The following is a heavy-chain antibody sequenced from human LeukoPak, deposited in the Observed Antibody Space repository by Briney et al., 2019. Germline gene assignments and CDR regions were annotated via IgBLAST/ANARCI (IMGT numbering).Heavy chain of an antibody. CDR3: ARGHTIFGVFINNWFDP. CDR2: IYYSGST. CDR1: GGSISSYY. Sequence: SETLSLTCTVSGGSISSYYWSWIRQPPGKGLEWIGYIYYSGSTNYNPSLKSRVTISVDTSKNQFSLKLSSVTAADTAVYYCARGHTIFGVFINNWFDPWGQGILVTVSS. J-gene: IGHJ5*02. V-gene: IGHV4-59*08. D-gene: IGHD3-3*01.